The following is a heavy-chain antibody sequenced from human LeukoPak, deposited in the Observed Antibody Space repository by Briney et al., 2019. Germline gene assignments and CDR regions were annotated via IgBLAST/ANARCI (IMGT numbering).Heavy chain of an antibody. CDR1: GGSLSSSSDY. V-gene: IGHV4-39*07. Sequence: TSETLSLTCTVSGGSLSSSSDYWGWIRQPPGKGLEWIGGIYYYGNTYYNPSLKSRVTISVDTSKNQFSLKLSSVTAADTAVYYCARVVVVVPAAISLRGYYYYYMDVWGKGTTVTVSS. CDR3: ARVVVVVPAAISLRGYYYYYMDV. CDR2: IYYYGNT. D-gene: IGHD2-2*01. J-gene: IGHJ6*03.